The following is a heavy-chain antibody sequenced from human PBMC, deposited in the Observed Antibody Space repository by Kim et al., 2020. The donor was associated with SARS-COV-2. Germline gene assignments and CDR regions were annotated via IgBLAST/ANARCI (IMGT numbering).Heavy chain of an antibody. CDR3: ATTVDYYGSGS. J-gene: IGHJ4*02. CDR2: SRTKGDSYTT. CDR1: GFTFSDHN. V-gene: IGHV3-72*01. D-gene: IGHD3-10*01. Sequence: GGSLRLSCAASGFTFSDHNMDWVRQAPGKGLEWVGRSRTKGDSYTTEYAASVKGRFIISRDDSRDSLYLQMNSLKTEDTAVYYCATTVDYYGSGSWGQGTLVTVSS.